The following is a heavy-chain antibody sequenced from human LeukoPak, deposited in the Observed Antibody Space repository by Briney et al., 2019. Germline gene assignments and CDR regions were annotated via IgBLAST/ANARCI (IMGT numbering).Heavy chain of an antibody. J-gene: IGHJ4*02. CDR3: ARHVKKTNYYGSGSPLYDY. D-gene: IGHD3-10*01. CDR2: IFYDGST. V-gene: IGHV4-39*01. Sequence: SETLSLTCTVSGGSISSSSYYWGWIRQPPGKGLEWIGSIFYDGSTYYNPSLKSRVTISVDTSKSQFSLKLSSVTAADTAVYYCARHVKKTNYYGSGSPLYDYWGQGTLVTVSS. CDR1: GGSISSSSYY.